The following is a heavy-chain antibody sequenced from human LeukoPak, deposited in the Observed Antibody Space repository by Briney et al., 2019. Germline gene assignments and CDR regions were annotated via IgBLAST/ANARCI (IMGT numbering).Heavy chain of an antibody. Sequence: ASVKVSCKASGYTFTSYGISWVRQAPGQGLEWMGWISAYNGNTNYAQKFQGRVTMTRNTSISTAYMELSSLRSEDTAVYYCARVSGWGLENYGMDVWGQGTTVTVSS. J-gene: IGHJ6*02. V-gene: IGHV1-18*01. D-gene: IGHD7-27*01. CDR2: ISAYNGNT. CDR3: ARVSGWGLENYGMDV. CDR1: GYTFTSYG.